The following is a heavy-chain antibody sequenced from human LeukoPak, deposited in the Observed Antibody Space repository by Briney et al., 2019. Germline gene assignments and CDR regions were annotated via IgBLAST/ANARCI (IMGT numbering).Heavy chain of an antibody. D-gene: IGHD3-22*01. CDR1: GFTFSNAW. V-gene: IGHV3-15*07. CDR3: STYYYDSSGHPYFHY. CDR2: IKSKPDGGTT. J-gene: IGHJ4*02. Sequence: KAGGSLRLSCAASGFTFSNAWMNWVRQAPGKGLEWVGRIKSKPDGGTTDYAAPVKGRFTISRDDSKNMLYLEMNSLTTEDTAVYYCSTYYYDSSGHPYFHYWGQGTLVTVSS.